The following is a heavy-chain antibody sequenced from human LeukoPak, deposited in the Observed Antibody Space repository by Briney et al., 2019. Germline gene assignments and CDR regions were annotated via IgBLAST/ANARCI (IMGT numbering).Heavy chain of an antibody. CDR2: ISAYNGNT. CDR1: GYTFTSYG. V-gene: IGHV1-18*01. J-gene: IGHJ3*02. CDR3: ARGLCSSTSCYTRAFDI. D-gene: IGHD2-2*02. Sequence: ASVKVSCKASGYTFTSYGISWVRQAPGQGLEWMGWISAYNGNTNYAQKLQGRVTMTTDTSTSTAYMELRSLRSEDTAVYYCARGLCSSTSCYTRAFDIWGQGTMVTVSS.